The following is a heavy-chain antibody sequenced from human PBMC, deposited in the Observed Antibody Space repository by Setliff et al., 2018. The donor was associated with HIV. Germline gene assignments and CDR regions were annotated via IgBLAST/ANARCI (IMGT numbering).Heavy chain of an antibody. J-gene: IGHJ2*01. Sequence: GGSLRLSCAASGFTFSDYYMSWIRQAPGKGLKWISYISRGGRTKYYADSVKGRFTISRDNAKNSLYLQMNSLRAEDTTIYYCARVPVMATITYWYFDLWGRSTLVTVSS. CDR2: ISRGGRTK. D-gene: IGHD5-12*01. CDR1: GFTFSDYY. V-gene: IGHV3-11*04. CDR3: ARVPVMATITYWYFDL.